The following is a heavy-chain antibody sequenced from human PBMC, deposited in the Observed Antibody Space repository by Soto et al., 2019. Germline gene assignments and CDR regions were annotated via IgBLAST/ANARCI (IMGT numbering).Heavy chain of an antibody. D-gene: IGHD4-4*01. CDR1: GFTFSNYA. J-gene: IGHJ6*02. Sequence: QVQLVESGGGVVQPGRSLRLSCAASGFTFSNYAMHWVRQAPGKGLEWVAVISYDGSNIYYADSVKGRFTISRDNSKNTLYLQMNSQRAEDTAVYYCARIPTTTANNYYYGMDVWGQGTTVAVSS. CDR2: ISYDGSNI. V-gene: IGHV3-30-3*01. CDR3: ARIPTTTANNYYYGMDV.